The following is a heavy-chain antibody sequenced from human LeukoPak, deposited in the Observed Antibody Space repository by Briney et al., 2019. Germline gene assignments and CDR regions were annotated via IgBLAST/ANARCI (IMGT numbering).Heavy chain of an antibody. CDR3: ARLSSRLVTTLSHYGMDV. Sequence: GESLKISCKGSGYSFTSYWIGWVRQMPGKGLEWMGIIYPGGSDTTYSPSFQGQGTISVDKSISTAYLQWSSLKASDTAMYYCARLSSRLVTTLSHYGMDVWGQGTTVTVS. J-gene: IGHJ6*02. V-gene: IGHV5-51*01. CDR2: IYPGGSDT. CDR1: GYSFTSYW. D-gene: IGHD4-17*01.